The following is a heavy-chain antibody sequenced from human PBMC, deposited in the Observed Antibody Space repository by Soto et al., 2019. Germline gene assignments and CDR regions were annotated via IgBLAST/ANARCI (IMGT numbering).Heavy chain of an antibody. V-gene: IGHV3-33*01. D-gene: IGHD3-22*01. CDR2: IWYDGSNK. CDR3: ARPSRDYYDSSGPIGY. Sequence: GGSLRLSCAAPGFTFSNYGMHWVRQAPGKGLEWVSVIWYDGSNKYYADSVKGRFTISRDNSKNTLNLQMNSLRAEDTAMYYCARPSRDYYDSSGPIGYWGQGTLVTVSS. CDR1: GFTFSNYG. J-gene: IGHJ4*02.